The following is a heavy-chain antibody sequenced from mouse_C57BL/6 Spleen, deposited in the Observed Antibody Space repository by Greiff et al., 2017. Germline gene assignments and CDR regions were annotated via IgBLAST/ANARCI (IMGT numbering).Heavy chain of an antibody. CDR3: ARQPPYYYGSSPYAMDY. CDR2: INPNNGGT. D-gene: IGHD1-1*01. J-gene: IGHJ4*01. V-gene: IGHV1-26*01. Sequence: EVQLQQSGPELVKPGASVKISCKASGYTFTDYYMNWVKQSHGKSLEWIGDINPNNGGTSYNQKFKGKATLTVDKSSSTAYMELRSLTSEDSAVYYCARQPPYYYGSSPYAMDYWGQGTSVTVSS. CDR1: GYTFTDYY.